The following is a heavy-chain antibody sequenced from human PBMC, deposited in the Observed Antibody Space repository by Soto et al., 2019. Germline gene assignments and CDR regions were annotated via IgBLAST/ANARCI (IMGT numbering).Heavy chain of an antibody. Sequence: QITLKESGPALVKPTQTLTLTCTFSGFSLSTSGVGVGWIRQPPGEALEWLALIYWDDYKHFSPSLESRLTITKDTPKNQVVLTRANMAPVDNSTYYCVHKGGGDRILDYWGQGTLVTVSS. V-gene: IGHV2-5*02. D-gene: IGHD3-16*01. CDR3: VHKGGGDRILDY. J-gene: IGHJ4*02. CDR2: IYWDDYK. CDR1: GFSLSTSGVG.